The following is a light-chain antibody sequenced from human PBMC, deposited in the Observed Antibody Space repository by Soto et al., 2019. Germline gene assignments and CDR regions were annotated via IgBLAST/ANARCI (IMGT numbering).Light chain of an antibody. J-gene: IGLJ3*02. CDR3: SSYASSNTVM. Sequence: QSALTQPASVSGSPGQSITLSCTGTSSDIGRYDYVSWYQHHPGKAPKLMFYDVSNRPSGISSRFSGSKSGNTASLTISGLQAEDEADYYCSSYASSNTVMFGGGTKLTVL. CDR1: SSDIGRYDY. CDR2: DVS. V-gene: IGLV2-14*03.